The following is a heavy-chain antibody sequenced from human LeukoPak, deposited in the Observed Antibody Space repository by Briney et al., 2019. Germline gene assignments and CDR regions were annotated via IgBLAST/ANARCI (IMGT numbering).Heavy chain of an antibody. Sequence: GGSLRLSCAASGFTFSSYWMHWVRQAPGKGLVWVSRINTDGSSTSYADSVKGRFTISRDNAKNTLYLQMNSLRAEDTAVYYCAKTFSVVVAALLDYWGQGTLVTVSS. CDR3: AKTFSVVVAALLDY. CDR2: INTDGSST. J-gene: IGHJ4*02. CDR1: GFTFSSYW. V-gene: IGHV3-74*01. D-gene: IGHD2-15*01.